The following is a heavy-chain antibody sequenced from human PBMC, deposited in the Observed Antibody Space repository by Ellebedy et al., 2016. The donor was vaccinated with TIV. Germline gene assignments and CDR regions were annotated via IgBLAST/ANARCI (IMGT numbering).Heavy chain of an antibody. Sequence: GESLKISCAASGFTFDDYGMSWVRQAPGKGLEWVSGINWNGGSTGYADSVKGRFTISRDNAKNSLYLQMNSLRAEDTALYHFAREKSRGVLLWFGELGGAFDIWGQGTMVTVSS. V-gene: IGHV3-20*01. CDR1: GFTFDDYG. CDR2: INWNGGST. CDR3: AREKSRGVLLWFGELGGAFDI. J-gene: IGHJ3*02. D-gene: IGHD3-10*01.